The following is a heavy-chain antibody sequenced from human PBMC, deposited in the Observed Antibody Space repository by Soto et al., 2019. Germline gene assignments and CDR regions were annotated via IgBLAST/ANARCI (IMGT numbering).Heavy chain of an antibody. CDR2: IIPIFGTA. CDR1: GGTFSSYA. J-gene: IGHJ4*02. D-gene: IGHD4-17*01. V-gene: IGHV1-69*06. Sequence: AGQVSCKASGGTFSSYAISWVRQAPGQGLEWMGGIIPIFGTANYAQKFQGRVTITADKSTSTAYMELSSLRSEDTAVYYCAILSDYVDLLYWGQGTLVTVSS. CDR3: AILSDYVDLLY.